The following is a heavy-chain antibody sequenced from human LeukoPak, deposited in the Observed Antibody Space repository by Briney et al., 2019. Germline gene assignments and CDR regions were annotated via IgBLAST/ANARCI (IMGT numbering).Heavy chain of an antibody. J-gene: IGHJ4*02. CDR3: ARRRLLRDAYYFDY. CDR2: IYYSGST. CDR1: GGPISSSSYY. D-gene: IGHD2-21*02. Sequence: SETLSLTCTVSGGPISSSSYYWGWIRQPPGKGLEWIGSIYYSGSTYYNPSLKSRVTISVDTSKNQFSLKLSSVTAADTAVYYCARRRLLRDAYYFDYWGQGTLVTVSS. V-gene: IGHV4-39*01.